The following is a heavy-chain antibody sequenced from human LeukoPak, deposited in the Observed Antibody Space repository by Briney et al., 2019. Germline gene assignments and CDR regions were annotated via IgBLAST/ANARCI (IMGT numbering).Heavy chain of an antibody. J-gene: IGHJ4*02. V-gene: IGHV3-7*01. CDR2: IKQDGSEK. CDR1: GFTFSSYW. D-gene: IGHD1-1*01. Sequence: GGSLRLSCAASGFTFSSYWVSWVRQAPGKGLEWVANIKQDGSEKYYVVSVKGRFTISRDNAKNSLYLQMNSLRAEDTAVYYCARDGTEIYDYWGQGTLVTVSS. CDR3: ARDGTEIYDY.